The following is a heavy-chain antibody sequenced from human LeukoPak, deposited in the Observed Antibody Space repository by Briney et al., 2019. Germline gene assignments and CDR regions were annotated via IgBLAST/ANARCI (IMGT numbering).Heavy chain of an antibody. CDR3: AKGLGDSSGYLNNY. D-gene: IGHD3-22*01. V-gene: IGHV3-30*18. CDR2: ISYDGNNK. Sequence: GRSLRLSCAVSGFTFGNHGMHWVRQPPGKGLEWVALISYDGNNKYYADSVKGRFTISRDNSKNTLYLQMSSLRDEDTAVYYCAKGLGDSSGYLNNYWGQGTLVTVSS. CDR1: GFTFGNHG. J-gene: IGHJ4*02.